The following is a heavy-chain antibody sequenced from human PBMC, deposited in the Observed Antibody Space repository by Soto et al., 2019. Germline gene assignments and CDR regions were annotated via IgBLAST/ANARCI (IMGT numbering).Heavy chain of an antibody. J-gene: IGHJ4*02. Sequence: GGSLSLSCTASGFTFSSYAMSWVRQAPGKGLEWFSAISGSGGSTYYADSVKGRFTISRDNSKNTLYLQMNSLRAEDTAVYYCAKAICDYGDYCYYFDYWGQGTLVTVSS. D-gene: IGHD4-17*01. CDR1: GFTFSSYA. V-gene: IGHV3-23*01. CDR2: ISGSGGST. CDR3: AKAICDYGDYCYYFDY.